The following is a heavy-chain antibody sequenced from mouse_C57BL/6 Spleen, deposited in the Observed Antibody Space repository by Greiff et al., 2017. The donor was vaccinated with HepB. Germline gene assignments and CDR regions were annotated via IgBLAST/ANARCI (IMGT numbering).Heavy chain of an antibody. CDR1: GYTFTDYY. D-gene: IGHD1-3*01. J-gene: IGHJ4*01. V-gene: IGHV1-26*01. CDR3: ARPYKGRAMDY. CDR2: INPNNGGT. Sequence: EVQLQQSGPELVKPGASVKISCKASGYTFTDYYMNWVKQSHGKSLEWIGDINPNNGGTSYNQKFKGKATLTVDKSSSTAYMELRSLTSEDSAVYYCARPYKGRAMDYWGQGTSVTVSS.